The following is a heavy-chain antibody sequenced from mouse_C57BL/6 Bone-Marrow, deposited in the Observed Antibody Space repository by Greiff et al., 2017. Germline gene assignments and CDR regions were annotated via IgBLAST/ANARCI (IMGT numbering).Heavy chain of an antibody. CDR3: ARLVLRSFSWYFDV. Sequence: VQLQQSVAELVRPGASVKLSCTASGFNIKNTYMHWVKQRPEQGLEWIGRIDPANGNTKYAPKFQGKATITAATSSNTAYLQLSLLKSEDTAIYYCARLVLRSFSWYFDVWGTGTTVTVSS. J-gene: IGHJ1*03. CDR1: GFNIKNTY. D-gene: IGHD1-1*01. CDR2: IDPANGNT. V-gene: IGHV14-3*01.